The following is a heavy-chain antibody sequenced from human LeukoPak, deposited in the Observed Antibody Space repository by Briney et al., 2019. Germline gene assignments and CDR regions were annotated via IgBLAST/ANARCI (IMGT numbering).Heavy chain of an antibody. Sequence: SQTLSLTCTVSGGSIRSGDYYWSWIRQSAGKGLEWIGRFYTSGNTDYNPSLKSRVTISADTSKNQFSLTLKSVTAADTAVYYCARERLVERNFDHWGQGTLVTVS. CDR1: GGSIRSGDYY. D-gene: IGHD1-26*01. V-gene: IGHV4-61*02. J-gene: IGHJ4*02. CDR2: FYTSGNT. CDR3: ARERLVERNFDH.